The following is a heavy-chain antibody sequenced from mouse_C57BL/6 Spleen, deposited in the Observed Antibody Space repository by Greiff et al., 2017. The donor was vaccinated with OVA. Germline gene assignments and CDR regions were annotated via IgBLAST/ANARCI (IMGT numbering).Heavy chain of an antibody. J-gene: IGHJ2*01. Sequence: VQLQQSGAELVKPGASVKISCKASGYAFSSYWMNWVKQRPGKGLEWIGQIYPGDGDTKDNGKFKGKATLTADKSSSTAYMQLSSLTSEDSAVYFCARSYYYGSTYFDYWGQGTTLTVSS. D-gene: IGHD1-1*01. CDR3: ARSYYYGSTYFDY. CDR2: IYPGDGDT. V-gene: IGHV1-80*01. CDR1: GYAFSSYW.